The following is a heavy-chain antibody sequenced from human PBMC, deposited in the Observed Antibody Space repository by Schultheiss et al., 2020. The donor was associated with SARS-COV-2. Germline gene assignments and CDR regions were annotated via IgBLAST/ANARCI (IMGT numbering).Heavy chain of an antibody. CDR1: GGSISSYY. V-gene: IGHV4-39*01. CDR2: IYYSGST. D-gene: IGHD1-1*01. CDR3: ARHDAGTTNWFDP. Sequence: SETLSLTCTVSGGSISSYYWSWIRQPPGKGLEWIGSIYYSGSTYYNPSLKSRVTISVDTSKNQFSLKLSSVTAADTAVYYCARHDAGTTNWFDPWGQGTLVTVSS. J-gene: IGHJ5*02.